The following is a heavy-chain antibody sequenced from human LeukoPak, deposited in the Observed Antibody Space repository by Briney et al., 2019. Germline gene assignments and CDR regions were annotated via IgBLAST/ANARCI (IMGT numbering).Heavy chain of an antibody. CDR3: ARESRFLEWLFGWFDP. CDR2: IYYSGST. V-gene: IGHV4-31*03. D-gene: IGHD3-3*01. J-gene: IGHJ5*02. CDR1: GGSISSGGYY. Sequence: SETLSLTCTVSGGSISSGGYYWSWIRQRPGKGLEWIGYIYYSGSTYYNPSLKSRVTISVDTSKNQFSLKLSSVTAADTAVYYCARESRFLEWLFGWFDPWGQGTLVTVSS.